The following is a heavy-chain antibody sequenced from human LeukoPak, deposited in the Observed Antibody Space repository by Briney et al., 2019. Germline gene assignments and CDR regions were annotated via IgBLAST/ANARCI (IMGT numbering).Heavy chain of an antibody. Sequence: KPGGSLRLSCAASGFTFSSYSMNWVRQAPGKGLEWVSSISSSSSYIYYADSVKGRFTISRDNAKNSLYLQMNSLRAEDTAVYYCARGGTAMVMLSPKGDYWGQGTLVTVSS. CDR2: ISSSSSYI. V-gene: IGHV3-21*01. J-gene: IGHJ4*02. CDR3: ARGGTAMVMLSPKGDY. CDR1: GFTFSSYS. D-gene: IGHD5-18*01.